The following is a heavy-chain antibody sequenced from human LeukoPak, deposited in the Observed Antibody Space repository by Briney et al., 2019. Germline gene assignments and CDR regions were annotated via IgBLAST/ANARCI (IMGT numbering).Heavy chain of an antibody. CDR1: GFTFSSYA. V-gene: IGHV3-23*01. J-gene: IGHJ4*02. Sequence: GGSLRLSCAAPGFTFSSYAMSWVRQAPGKGLEWVSAISGSGGSTYYADSVKGRFTISRDNSKNTLYLQMNSLRAEDTAVYYCAKDGGYSGYDLAYPFFDYWGQGTLVTVSS. CDR2: ISGSGGST. CDR3: AKDGGYSGYDLAYPFFDY. D-gene: IGHD5-12*01.